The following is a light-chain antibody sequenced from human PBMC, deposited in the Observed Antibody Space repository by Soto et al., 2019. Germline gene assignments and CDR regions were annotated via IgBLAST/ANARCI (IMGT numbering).Light chain of an antibody. CDR1: QDISDS. J-gene: IGKJ5*01. Sequence: DIQMTQSPSSLYASVGDRVTITCRASQDISDSLAWYQQNPGKVPKLLIYSAFTLQSGVPSRFSGSGSGTDFTLIIRSLQPEDVATYYCQKCNTAPLTFGQGTRLEIK. CDR3: QKCNTAPLT. V-gene: IGKV1-27*01. CDR2: SAF.